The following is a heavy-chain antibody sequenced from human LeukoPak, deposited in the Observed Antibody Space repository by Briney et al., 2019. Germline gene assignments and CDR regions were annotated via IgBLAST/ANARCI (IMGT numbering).Heavy chain of an antibody. CDR2: ISAYNGNT. Sequence: ASVKVSCKASGYTFTSYGISWARQAPGQGLEWMGWISAYNGNTNYAQKLQGRVTMTTDTSTSTAYMELRSLRSDDTAVYYCARIPQRYYDTYFDYWGQGTLVTVSS. CDR3: ARIPQRYYDTYFDY. CDR1: GYTFTSYG. V-gene: IGHV1-18*01. D-gene: IGHD3-22*01. J-gene: IGHJ4*02.